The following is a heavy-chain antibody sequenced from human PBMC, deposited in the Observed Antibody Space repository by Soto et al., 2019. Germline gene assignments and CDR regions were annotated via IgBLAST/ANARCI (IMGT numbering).Heavy chain of an antibody. CDR3: ARLGYCSGGSCYSGKLSRRITYYYYYMDV. J-gene: IGHJ6*03. V-gene: IGHV4-59*08. Sequence: SETLSLTCTVSGGSISSYYWSWIRQPPGKGLEWIGYIYYSGSTNYNPSLKSRVTISVDTSKNQFSLKLSSVTAAFTAVYYCARLGYCSGGSCYSGKLSRRITYYYYYMDVWGKGTTVTVSS. CDR1: GGSISSYY. CDR2: IYYSGST. D-gene: IGHD2-15*01.